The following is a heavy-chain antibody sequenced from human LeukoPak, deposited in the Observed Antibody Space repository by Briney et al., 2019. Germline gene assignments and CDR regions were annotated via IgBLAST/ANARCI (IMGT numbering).Heavy chain of an antibody. CDR2: ISDSGGTT. D-gene: IGHD2-2*01. CDR1: GFTFSSYA. V-gene: IGHV3-23*01. CDR3: AKLTRGYCSSTACPNWFDP. Sequence: GGSLRLSCAASGFTFSSYAMSWVRHAPGEGLEWVSAISDSGGTTYYADFVKGRFTISRDNSKNTLYLQMNSLRGEDTAVHYCAKLTRGYCSSTACPNWFDPWGQGTLVTVSS. J-gene: IGHJ5*02.